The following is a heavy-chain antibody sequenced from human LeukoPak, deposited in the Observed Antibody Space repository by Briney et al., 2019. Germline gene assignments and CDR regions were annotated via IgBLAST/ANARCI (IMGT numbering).Heavy chain of an antibody. Sequence: SETLSLTCTVSGGSISSYYWSWIRQPPGKGLEWIGYIYTSGSNNYNPSLKSRVTISVDTSKNQYSLKLSSVTAADTAVYYCARGPGGNFDYWGQGTLVTVSS. D-gene: IGHD3-16*01. CDR1: GGSISSYY. CDR3: ARGPGGNFDY. V-gene: IGHV4-4*09. J-gene: IGHJ4*02. CDR2: IYTSGSN.